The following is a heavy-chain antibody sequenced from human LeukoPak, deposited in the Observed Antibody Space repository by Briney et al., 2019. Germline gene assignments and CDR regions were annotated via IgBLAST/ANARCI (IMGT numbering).Heavy chain of an antibody. J-gene: IGHJ4*02. CDR2: IIPILGIA. CDR3: ARGDGYNAYYFDY. D-gene: IGHD5-24*01. V-gene: IGHV1-69*04. Sequence: SVKVSCKASGGTFSSYAISWVRQAPGQGLEWMGRIIPILGIANYAQKFQGRVTITADKSTSTAYMELSSLRSEDTAVYYCARGDGYNAYYFDYWGQGTLVTVSS. CDR1: GGTFSSYA.